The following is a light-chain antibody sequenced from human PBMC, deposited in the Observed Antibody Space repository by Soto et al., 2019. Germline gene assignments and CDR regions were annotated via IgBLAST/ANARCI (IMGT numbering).Light chain of an antibody. CDR1: QSVLYSANNKNC. CDR2: WAS. J-gene: IGKJ1*01. V-gene: IGKV4-1*01. CDR3: QQHYSTPRT. Sequence: DIVMTQSPDSLAVSLGERATINCKSSQSVLYSANNKNCLAWYQQKPGQPPKLLLYWASTLESGVPDRSSGSGSGTDFTLTISRLQAEDVAVYYCQQHYSTPRTFGQGTKVEIK.